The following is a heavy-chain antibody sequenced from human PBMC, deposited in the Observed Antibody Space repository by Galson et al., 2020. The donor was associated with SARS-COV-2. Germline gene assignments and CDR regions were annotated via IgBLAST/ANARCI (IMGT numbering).Heavy chain of an antibody. V-gene: IGHV3-23*01. Sequence: GGSLRLSCAASGFIFTNYDMSWVRQAPGKGLEWVSAISGSGGSTYYADSVKGRFTISRDNSKNTLYLQMNGLRAEDTAVYYCANWGVGATTESVYWGQGTLVTVSS. CDR1: GFIFTNYD. CDR2: ISGSGGST. D-gene: IGHD1-26*01. J-gene: IGHJ4*02. CDR3: ANWGVGATTESVY.